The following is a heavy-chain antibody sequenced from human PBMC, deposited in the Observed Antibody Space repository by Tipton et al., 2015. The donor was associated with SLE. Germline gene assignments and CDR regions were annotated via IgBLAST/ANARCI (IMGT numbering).Heavy chain of an antibody. D-gene: IGHD3-10*01. CDR3: AKTGTRGGMDV. V-gene: IGHV3-23*03. CDR2: IYSGGST. Sequence: SLRLSCAASGFTFSSYAMSWVRQAPGKGLEWVSVIYSGGSTYYADSVKVRFTISRDNSKNTLYLQMNSLRAEDTAVYYCAKTGTRGGMDVWGQGTTVTVSS. CDR1: GFTFSSYA. J-gene: IGHJ6*02.